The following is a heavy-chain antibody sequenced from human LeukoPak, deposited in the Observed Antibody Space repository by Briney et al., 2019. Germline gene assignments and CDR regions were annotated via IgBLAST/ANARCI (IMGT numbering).Heavy chain of an antibody. CDR1: GGSFSGYY. J-gene: IGHJ3*02. CDR2: INHSGST. Sequence: SETLSLTCAVYGGSFSGYYWSWIRQPPGKGLEWIGEINHSGSTNYNPSLKSRVTISVDTSTNHFSLNLTSVTAADTAVYFCARDHPVADWAPDIWGRGTMVTVSS. CDR3: ARDHPVADWAPDI. D-gene: IGHD3-9*01. V-gene: IGHV4-34*01.